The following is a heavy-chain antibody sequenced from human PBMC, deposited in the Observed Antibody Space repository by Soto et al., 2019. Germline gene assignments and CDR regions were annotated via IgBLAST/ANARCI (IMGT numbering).Heavy chain of an antibody. CDR3: ATSLWFGTQPEI. CDR1: GVSFSNNY. J-gene: IGHJ4*02. CDR2: ISPSGTT. D-gene: IGHD3-10*01. V-gene: IGHV4-34*01. Sequence: SETLSLTFAVYGVSFSNNYWTWFRQPPGKGLEWIGEISPSGTTKYIPSLKSRGTISVDTSRKQFFLKVTSVSAADTAVYYCATSLWFGTQPEIWGPGTLVTVSS.